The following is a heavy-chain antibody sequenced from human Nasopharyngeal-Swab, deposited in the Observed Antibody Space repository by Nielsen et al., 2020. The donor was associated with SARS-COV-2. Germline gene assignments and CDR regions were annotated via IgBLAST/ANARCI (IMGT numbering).Heavy chain of an antibody. CDR1: GGSISSYY. J-gene: IGHJ6*02. CDR3: ARQDSWYYYYGMDV. V-gene: IGHV4-59*08. CDR2: IYYSGST. Sequence: SDTLSLTCTVPGGSISSYYWNWIRQPPGKGLEWIGYIYYSGSTNYNPSLKSRVTISVDTSKNQFSLKLSSVTAADTAVYYCARQDSWYYYYGMDVWGQGTTVTVSS.